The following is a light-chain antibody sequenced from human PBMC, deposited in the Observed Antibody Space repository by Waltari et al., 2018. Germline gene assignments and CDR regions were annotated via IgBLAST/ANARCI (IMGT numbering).Light chain of an antibody. CDR1: QTVSTIA. Sequence: EIVLTQSPGTLSLSPGDRATLSCRASQTVSTIALSWYQQKPGQAPRVLIYSTYNRATGIPDRFSGSGSGTDFTLTSNRLATEDFAMYYCQQYDGIVVTFGGGTKVEI. CDR2: STY. J-gene: IGKJ4*01. V-gene: IGKV3-20*01. CDR3: QQYDGIVVT.